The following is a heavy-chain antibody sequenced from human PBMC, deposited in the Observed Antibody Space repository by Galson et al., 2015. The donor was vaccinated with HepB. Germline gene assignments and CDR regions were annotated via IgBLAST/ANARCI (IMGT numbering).Heavy chain of an antibody. CDR2: ISTDVKVT. CDR1: GFAFSGSG. J-gene: IGHJ4*02. CDR3: AKILYPGRRCGLDY. D-gene: IGHD1-26*01. Sequence: SLRLSCAASGFAFSGSGMAWVRQAPGKGLEWVSSISTDVKVTYYADSVQGRFTISRDNSKNTLYLELNSLRTEDTAIYYCAKILYPGRRCGLDYWGQGTRVTVSS. V-gene: IGHV3-23*01.